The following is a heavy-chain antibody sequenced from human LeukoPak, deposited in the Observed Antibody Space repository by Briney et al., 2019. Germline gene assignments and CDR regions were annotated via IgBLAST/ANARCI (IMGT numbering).Heavy chain of an antibody. V-gene: IGHV3-30*03. Sequence: GGSLRLSCAASGLTFSRAEMNWVRQAPGKGLEWVAFISYDGSNESFGNSVKGRFTIARDNSNNTLYLQMKSLRAEDTGVYYCARGNREDVYWAVPAVEFDYWGQGTLVTVPS. CDR2: ISYDGSNE. CDR1: GLTFSRAE. J-gene: IGHJ4*02. CDR3: ARGNREDVYWAVPAVEFDY. D-gene: IGHD2-2*01.